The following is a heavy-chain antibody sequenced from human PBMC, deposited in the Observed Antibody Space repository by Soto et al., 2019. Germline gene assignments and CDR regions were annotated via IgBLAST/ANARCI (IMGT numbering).Heavy chain of an antibody. D-gene: IGHD2-15*01. CDR3: ARVKYCSPNACYAGFDV. CDR2: VWYDGSDQ. J-gene: IGHJ3*01. V-gene: IGHV3-33*01. CDR1: GFIFSSYG. Sequence: QVRLVESGGGVVQPGRSLRLSCAASGFIFSSYGMHWVRQAPGKGLEWVAVVWYDGSDQYYADSVRGRFTISRDNSKNTLYLEMNSLRAEDTAVYYCARVKYCSPNACYAGFDVWGQGTMVTVSS.